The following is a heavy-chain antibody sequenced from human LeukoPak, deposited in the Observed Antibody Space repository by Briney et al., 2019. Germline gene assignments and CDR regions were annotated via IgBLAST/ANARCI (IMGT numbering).Heavy chain of an antibody. CDR1: GGTFSSYA. J-gene: IGHJ4*02. Sequence: ASVKVSCKASGGTFSSYAISWVRQAPGQGLEWMGGIIPIFGTANYAQKFQGRVTITADESTSTAYMELRSLRSDDTAVYYCARDRVFIVVVPAVNGYFDYWGQGTLVTVSS. CDR3: ARDRVFIVVVPAVNGYFDY. D-gene: IGHD2-2*01. V-gene: IGHV1-69*13. CDR2: IIPIFGTA.